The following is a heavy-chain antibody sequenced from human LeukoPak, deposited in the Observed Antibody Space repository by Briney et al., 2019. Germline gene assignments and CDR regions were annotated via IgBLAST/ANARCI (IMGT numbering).Heavy chain of an antibody. Sequence: GGSLRLSCTTSGVTFGDYAMSWVRQAPGKGLEWVSAISGSGGSTYYADSVKGRFTISRDNSKNTLYLQMNSLRAEDTAVYYCAKEADYSLFYYFDYWGQGTLVTVSS. CDR2: ISGSGGST. J-gene: IGHJ4*02. V-gene: IGHV3-23*01. CDR1: GVTFGDYA. D-gene: IGHD2-15*01. CDR3: AKEADYSLFYYFDY.